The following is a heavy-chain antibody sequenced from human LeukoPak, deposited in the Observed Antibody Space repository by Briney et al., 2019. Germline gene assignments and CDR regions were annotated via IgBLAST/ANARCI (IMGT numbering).Heavy chain of an antibody. Sequence: ASVKVSCKASGYTFTSYGISWVRQAPGQGLEWMGWISAYNGNTNYAQKLQGRVTMTTDTSTSTAYMELRSLRSDDTAVYYCARAYDFWSGYYTGGFDYWGQGTLVTVSS. CDR1: GYTFTSYG. J-gene: IGHJ4*02. D-gene: IGHD3-3*01. CDR3: ARAYDFWSGYYTGGFDY. V-gene: IGHV1-18*01. CDR2: ISAYNGNT.